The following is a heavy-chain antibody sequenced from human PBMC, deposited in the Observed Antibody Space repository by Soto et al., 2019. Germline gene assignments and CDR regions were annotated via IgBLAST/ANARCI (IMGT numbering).Heavy chain of an antibody. CDR1: GFVFNDFP. D-gene: IGHD6-13*01. CDR2: ISHDGEKK. Sequence: LLRLSLRGYGFVFNDFPLHWVRQAPGKGLEWLAVISHDGEKKYYAGSVKGRFAISRDKSNDTVFLHLSSLTPDDTAVYFCERENSATNLDSCGDGTLFIVSS. CDR3: ERENSATNLDS. V-gene: IGHV3-30*09. J-gene: IGHJ5*01.